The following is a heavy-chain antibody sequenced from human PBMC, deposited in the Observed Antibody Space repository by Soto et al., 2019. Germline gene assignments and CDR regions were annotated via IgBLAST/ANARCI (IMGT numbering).Heavy chain of an antibody. J-gene: IGHJ3*02. D-gene: IGHD3-22*01. CDR1: GYTFSRYA. CDR3: ARASQDYYDSSGYYYVSNEHDAFDI. CDR2: INAGNGNT. Sequence: ASVKVSCKASGYTFSRYAVHWVRQAPGQRLEWMGWINAGNGNTKYSQKFQGRVTITRDTSASTAYMELSSLRSEDTAVYYCARASQDYYDSSGYYYVSNEHDAFDIWGKGTMVTVS. V-gene: IGHV1-3*01.